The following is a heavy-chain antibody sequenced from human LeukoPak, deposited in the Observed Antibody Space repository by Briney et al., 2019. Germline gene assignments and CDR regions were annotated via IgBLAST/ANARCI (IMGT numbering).Heavy chain of an antibody. CDR2: INYSGST. V-gene: IGHV4-39*01. Sequence: PSETLSLTCTVSGGSISSSSYYWGWIRQPPGKGLEWIGSINYSGSTYYNPSLKSRITISVAASKNQFSLKLSSVTAADTAVYFCARVAVHYYGSGVPMYYFDYWGQGTLVTVSS. J-gene: IGHJ4*02. D-gene: IGHD3-10*01. CDR1: GGSISSSSYY. CDR3: ARVAVHYYGSGVPMYYFDY.